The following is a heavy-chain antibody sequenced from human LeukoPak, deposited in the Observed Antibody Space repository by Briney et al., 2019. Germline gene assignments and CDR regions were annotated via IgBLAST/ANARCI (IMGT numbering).Heavy chain of an antibody. CDR1: GGSLSSYY. J-gene: IGHJ3*02. V-gene: IGHV4-59*08. Sequence: SSETLSLTCTVSGGSLSSYYWSWIRQPPGKTLEWIGYVYNSGSTNYNPSLKSRVTISVDTSKKQLSLKLTSVTAADTAAYYCARQTTRFCSGGTCYSNFAFDMWGQGTMVTVSS. CDR3: ARQTTRFCSGGTCYSNFAFDM. D-gene: IGHD2-15*01. CDR2: VYNSGST.